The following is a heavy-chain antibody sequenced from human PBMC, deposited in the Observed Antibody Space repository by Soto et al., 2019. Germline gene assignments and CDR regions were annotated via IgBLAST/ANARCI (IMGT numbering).Heavy chain of an antibody. CDR3: ARHVLAVAGGGYYFDY. Sequence: SETLSLICTVSGGSISSSSYYWGWIRQPPGKGLEWIGSIYYSGSTYYNPSLKSRVTISVDTSKNQFSLKLSSVTAADTAVYYCARHVLAVAGGGYYFDYWGKGTLVTVSS. D-gene: IGHD6-19*01. V-gene: IGHV4-39*01. CDR2: IYYSGST. J-gene: IGHJ4*02. CDR1: GGSISSSSYY.